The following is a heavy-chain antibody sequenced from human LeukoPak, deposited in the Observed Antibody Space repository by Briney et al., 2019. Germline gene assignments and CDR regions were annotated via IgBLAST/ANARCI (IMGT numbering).Heavy chain of an antibody. V-gene: IGHV4-34*01. Sequence: SETLSLTCAVYGGSFSGYYWNWIRQSSGKGLEWIGEINHSGSTNYNPSLKSRVTISVDTSKNQFSLKLSSVPAADTTVYYCARGFGSGWSTLFDYWGQGTLVTVSS. J-gene: IGHJ4*02. D-gene: IGHD6-19*01. CDR1: GGSFSGYY. CDR3: ARGFGSGWSTLFDY. CDR2: INHSGST.